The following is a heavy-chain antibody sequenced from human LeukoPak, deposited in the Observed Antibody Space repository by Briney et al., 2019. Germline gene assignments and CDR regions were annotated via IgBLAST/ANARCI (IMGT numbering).Heavy chain of an antibody. CDR1: GFTFSSFA. V-gene: IGHV3-64D*06. J-gene: IGHJ3*02. CDR3: VKVAAAGIGAFDI. CDR2: ITTNGGST. D-gene: IGHD6-13*01. Sequence: GGSLRLSCSASGFTFSSFAMHWVRQAPGKGLEYTSAITTNGGSTYYVDSVRGRFTISRDNSKNTVYLQLSSLRAEDTAVYYCVKVAAAGIGAFDIWGQGTMVTVSS.